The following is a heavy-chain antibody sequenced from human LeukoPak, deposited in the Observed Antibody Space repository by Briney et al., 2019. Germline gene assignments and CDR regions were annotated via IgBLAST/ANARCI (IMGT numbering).Heavy chain of an antibody. CDR3: ARGPPYYDFWSGYYSTLDY. CDR1: GGSISSSSYY. D-gene: IGHD3-3*01. J-gene: IGHJ4*02. V-gene: IGHV4-39*07. CDR2: IYYSGST. Sequence: SETLSLTCTVSGGSISSSSYYWGWIRQPPGKGLEWIGSIYYSGSTYYNPSLKSRVTISVDTSKNRFSLKLSSVTAADTAVYYCARGPPYYDFWSGYYSTLDYWGQGTLVTVSS.